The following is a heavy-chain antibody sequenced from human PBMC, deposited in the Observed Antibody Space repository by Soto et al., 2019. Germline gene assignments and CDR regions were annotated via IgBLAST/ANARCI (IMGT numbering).Heavy chain of an antibody. CDR2: IYYSGST. J-gene: IGHJ4*02. CDR3: ARVRNDFWSGYHDY. D-gene: IGHD3-3*01. CDR1: GGSISSGGYY. V-gene: IGHV4-31*03. Sequence: QVQLQESGPGLVKSSETLSLTCTVSGGSISSGGYYWSWIRQHPGKGLEWIGYIYYSGSTYYNPSLKSRVTISVDTSKNQFSLKLSSVTAADTAVYYCARVRNDFWSGYHDYWGQGTLVSVSS.